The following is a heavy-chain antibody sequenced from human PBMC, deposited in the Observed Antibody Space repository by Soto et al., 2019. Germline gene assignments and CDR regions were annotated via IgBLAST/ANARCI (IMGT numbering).Heavy chain of an antibody. D-gene: IGHD1-1*01. V-gene: IGHV5-51*01. Sequence: GESLKISCKGSGYSFTNYWIGWVRQMPGKDLEWIGIIYPEDSETRYSPSFQGLVTISVDKSISTAYLQWSSLKASDTAMYYCARLMGQLEPYYYYYGMDVWGQGTTVTVSS. CDR3: ARLMGQLEPYYYYYGMDV. J-gene: IGHJ6*02. CDR2: IYPEDSET. CDR1: GYSFTNYW.